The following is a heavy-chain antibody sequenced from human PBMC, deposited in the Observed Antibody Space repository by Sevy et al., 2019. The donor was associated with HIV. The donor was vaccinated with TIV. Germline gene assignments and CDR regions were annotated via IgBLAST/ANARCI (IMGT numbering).Heavy chain of an antibody. Sequence: ASVKVSCKASGGTFSNYALSWVRQAPGQGLEWMGGIIPIFGTTNFAQTFQGRVTITADESRGTAYMELSSLKPAETAVYYCARTPLLSIPGTTDVYFDIWGQGTLVTVSS. J-gene: IGHJ4*02. CDR2: IIPIFGTT. CDR3: ARTPLLSIPGTTDVYFDI. CDR1: GGTFSNYA. D-gene: IGHD4-4*01. V-gene: IGHV1-69*13.